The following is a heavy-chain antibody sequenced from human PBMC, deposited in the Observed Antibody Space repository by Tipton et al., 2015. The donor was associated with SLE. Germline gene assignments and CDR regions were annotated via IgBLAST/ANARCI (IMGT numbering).Heavy chain of an antibody. CDR2: INHYGST. D-gene: IGHD1-1*01. V-gene: IGHV4-34*01. J-gene: IGHJ4*02. Sequence: TLSLTCAVYDGSFSDYYWSWIRQPPGEGLEWIGEINHYGSTNYNPSLKRRVSMSLDTSKNQFSLKVTSLTAADTAIYYCARQISSTGNFDYWGQGNLVTVSS. CDR1: DGSFSDYY. CDR3: ARQISSTGNFDY.